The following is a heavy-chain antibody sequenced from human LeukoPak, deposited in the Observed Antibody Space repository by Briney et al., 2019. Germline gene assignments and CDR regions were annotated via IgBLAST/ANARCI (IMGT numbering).Heavy chain of an antibody. D-gene: IGHD6-13*01. J-gene: IGHJ4*02. CDR2: TYYRSKWYN. Sequence: SQTLSLTCAISGDSVSSNSAAWNWIRQSPSRGLEWLGRTYYRSKWYNDYAVSVKSRITINPDTSKNQFSLQLNSVTPEDTAVYYCARDTGRFSSSWYYFDYWGQGTLVTVSS. CDR3: ARDTGRFSSSWYYFDY. V-gene: IGHV6-1*01. CDR1: GDSVSSNSAA.